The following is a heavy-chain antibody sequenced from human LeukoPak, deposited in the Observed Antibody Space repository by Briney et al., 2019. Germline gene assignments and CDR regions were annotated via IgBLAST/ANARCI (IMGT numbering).Heavy chain of an antibody. CDR2: INAGNGNT. D-gene: IGHD6-13*01. CDR3: ARDVDSSWYREGNWFDP. CDR1: GYTFTSYA. Sequence: ASVKVSRKASGYTFTSYAMHWVRQAPGQRLEWMGWINAGNGNTKYSQKFQGRVTITRDTSASTAYMELSSLRSEDTAVYYCARDVDSSWYREGNWFDPWGQGTLVTVSS. J-gene: IGHJ5*02. V-gene: IGHV1-3*01.